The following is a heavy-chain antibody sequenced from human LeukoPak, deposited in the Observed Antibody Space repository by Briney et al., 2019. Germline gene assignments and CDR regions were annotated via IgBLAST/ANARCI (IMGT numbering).Heavy chain of an antibody. D-gene: IGHD5-18*01. V-gene: IGHV4-39*01. CDR2: IDSSGTT. CDR3: ARHGYIQFWLY. CDR1: GASISRDTFF. J-gene: IGHJ4*02. Sequence: SETLSLTCTVSGASISRDTFFWGWIRQSPEKGLEWIGSIDSSGTTHYNSSLKNRVIISVDTSKNQVSLNLTSVTFADTAVYYCARHGYIQFWLYWGQGTQVIVSS.